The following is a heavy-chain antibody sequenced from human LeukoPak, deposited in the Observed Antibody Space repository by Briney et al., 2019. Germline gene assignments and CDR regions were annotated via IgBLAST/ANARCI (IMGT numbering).Heavy chain of an antibody. J-gene: IGHJ4*02. D-gene: IGHD5-18*01. Sequence: SETLSLTCTVSGGSMSSYYWSWVRQPPGKGLEWIGHIYSSESTNYNPSLKRRVTMSVDTSNNQFSLRLSSVAAADTAVYYCARDRRQLWLLDXXXFDXXXXGXLVTV. CDR2: IYSSEST. V-gene: IGHV4-59*12. CDR3: ARDRRQLWLLDXXXFDX. CDR1: GGSMSSYY.